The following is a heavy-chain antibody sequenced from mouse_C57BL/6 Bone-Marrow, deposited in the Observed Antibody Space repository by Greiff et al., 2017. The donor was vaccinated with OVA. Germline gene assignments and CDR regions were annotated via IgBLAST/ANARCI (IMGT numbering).Heavy chain of an antibody. J-gene: IGHJ2*01. CDR3: ASGYDYDPYFDY. V-gene: IGHV1-19*01. CDR2: INPYNGGT. D-gene: IGHD2-4*01. CDR1: GYTFTDYY. Sequence: EVQLQQSGPVLVKPGASVKMSCKASGYTFTDYYMNWVKQSHGKSLEWIGVINPYNGGTSYNQKFKGKATLTVDKSSSTAYMELNSLTSEDSAVYYCASGYDYDPYFDYWGQGTTLTVSS.